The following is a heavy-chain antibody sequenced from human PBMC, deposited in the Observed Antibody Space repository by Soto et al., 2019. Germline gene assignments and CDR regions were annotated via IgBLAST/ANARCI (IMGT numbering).Heavy chain of an antibody. CDR1: GFTFSSYA. J-gene: IGHJ4*02. V-gene: IGHV3-23*01. CDR3: AKLAGYCSSTSCTYYFDY. Sequence: PGGSLRLSCAASGFTFSSYAMSWVRQAPGKGLEWVSAISGSGGSTYYADSVKGRFTISRDNSKNTLYLQMNSLRAEDTAVYYCAKLAGYCSSTSCTYYFDYWGQGTLVTVSS. CDR2: ISGSGGST. D-gene: IGHD2-2*01.